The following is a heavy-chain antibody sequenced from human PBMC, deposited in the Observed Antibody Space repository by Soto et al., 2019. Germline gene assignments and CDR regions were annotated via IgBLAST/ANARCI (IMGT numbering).Heavy chain of an antibody. J-gene: IGHJ3*02. Sequence: SVKVSCKASGGTFSSYAISWVRQAPGQGLEWMGGIIPIFGTANYAQKFQGRVTITADESTSTAYMELSSLRSEDTAVYYCARAGGSYYYGGDAFDIWGQGTLFTDS. CDR1: GGTFSSYA. CDR3: ARAGGSYYYGGDAFDI. V-gene: IGHV1-69*13. CDR2: IIPIFGTA. D-gene: IGHD1-26*01.